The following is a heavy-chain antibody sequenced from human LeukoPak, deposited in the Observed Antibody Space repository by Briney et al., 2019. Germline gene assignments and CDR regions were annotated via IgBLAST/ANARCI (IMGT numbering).Heavy chain of an antibody. Sequence: GGSLRLSCAASGFTFSNAWMSWVRQAPGKGLEWVGRIKSKTDGGTTDYAVPVKGRFTISRDDSKNTLYLQMNSLKTEDTAVYYCTTLTRIAAAGFFSSYYYMDVWGKGTTVTVSS. V-gene: IGHV3-15*01. CDR2: IKSKTDGGTT. D-gene: IGHD6-13*01. J-gene: IGHJ6*03. CDR3: TTLTRIAAAGFFSSYYYMDV. CDR1: GFTFSNAW.